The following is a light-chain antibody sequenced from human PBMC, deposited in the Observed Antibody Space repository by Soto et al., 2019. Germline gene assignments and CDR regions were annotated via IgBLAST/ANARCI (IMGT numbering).Light chain of an antibody. CDR3: QHYNSYSEA. CDR2: EAS. CDR1: QTISSW. V-gene: IGKV1-5*03. J-gene: IGKJ1*01. Sequence: DIQMTQSPSTLSGSVGDRVTITCLASQTISSWLAWYQQKPGKAPKLLIYEASTLKSGVPSRFSGSGSGTEFTLTISSLQPDDFATYYCQHYNSYSEAFGQGAKVDNK.